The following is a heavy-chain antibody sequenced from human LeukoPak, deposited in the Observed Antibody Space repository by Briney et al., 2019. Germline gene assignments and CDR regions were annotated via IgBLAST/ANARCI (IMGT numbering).Heavy chain of an antibody. CDR2: IWYDGSNK. Sequence: GRSLRLSCAASGFTFSSYAMHWVRQAPGKGLEWVAVIWYDGSNKYYADSVKGRFTISRDNSKNTLYLQMNSLRAEDTAVYYCARETAGLFDYWGQGTLVTVSS. D-gene: IGHD6-13*01. CDR1: GFTFSSYA. J-gene: IGHJ4*02. V-gene: IGHV3-33*08. CDR3: ARETAGLFDY.